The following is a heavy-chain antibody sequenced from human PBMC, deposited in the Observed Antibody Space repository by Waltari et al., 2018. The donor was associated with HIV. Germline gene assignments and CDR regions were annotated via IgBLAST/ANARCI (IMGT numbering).Heavy chain of an antibody. Sequence: QVQLVQSGAEVKKPGASVKVSCKASGYTFSGSNIYWVRQAPGRGIEWMGWIDPNSGDTNYAQKFQGRVTMTRDTSISTAYMELSRLRPDDTAVYYCARTYYYDSSGYYAPWGQGTLVTVSS. CDR3: ARTYYYDSSGYYAP. J-gene: IGHJ5*02. CDR1: GYTFSGSN. CDR2: IDPNSGDT. V-gene: IGHV1-2*02. D-gene: IGHD3-22*01.